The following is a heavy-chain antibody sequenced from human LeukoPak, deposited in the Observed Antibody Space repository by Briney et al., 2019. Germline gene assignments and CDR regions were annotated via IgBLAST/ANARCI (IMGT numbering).Heavy chain of an antibody. V-gene: IGHV3-30*04. CDR2: ISYDGSNK. Sequence: GRSLRLSCAASGFTFSSYAMHWVRQAPGKGLEWVAVISYDGSNKYYADSVKGRLTISRDNSKNTLYLQMNSLRAEDTAVYYCARGVVGGYYYPFDYWGQGTLVTVSS. CDR3: ARGVVGGYYYPFDY. CDR1: GFTFSSYA. D-gene: IGHD3-22*01. J-gene: IGHJ4*02.